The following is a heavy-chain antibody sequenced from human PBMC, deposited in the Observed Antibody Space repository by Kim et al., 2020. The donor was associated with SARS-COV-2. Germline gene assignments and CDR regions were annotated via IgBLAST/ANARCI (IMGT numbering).Heavy chain of an antibody. V-gene: IGHV3-74*01. J-gene: IGHJ4*02. Sequence: GYSISYADSVKGRFTISRDNAKNTLYLQMNSLRAEDTAVYYCARDHSRDYWGQGTLVTVSS. CDR3: ARDHSRDY. D-gene: IGHD1-26*01. CDR2: GYSI.